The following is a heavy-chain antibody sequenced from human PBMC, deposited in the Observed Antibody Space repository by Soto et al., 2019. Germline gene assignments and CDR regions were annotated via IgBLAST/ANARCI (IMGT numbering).Heavy chain of an antibody. V-gene: IGHV4-34*01. CDR1: GGTFSGYY. J-gene: IGHJ6*02. D-gene: IGHD6-19*01. CDR2: IKHSGST. CDR3: ARVNRVGGWSNYYFYYVMDV. Sequence: SETLSLTCAVYGGTFSGYYWCWIRQPPGKWLEWMGEIKHSGSTNYNRSLKSRVTISVDTSENQFSLKLSSGTAADTAGYYRARVNRVGGWSNYYFYYVMDVWGQGXTVIVYS.